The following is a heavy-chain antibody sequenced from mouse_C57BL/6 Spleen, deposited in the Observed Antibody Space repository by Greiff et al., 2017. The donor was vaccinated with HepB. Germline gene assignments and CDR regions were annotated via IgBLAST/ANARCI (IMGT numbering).Heavy chain of an antibody. CDR1: GFNIKDYY. J-gene: IGHJ2*01. CDR3: ARDYYGSRYDY. D-gene: IGHD1-1*01. Sequence: EVQLQQSGAELVKPGASVKLSCTASGFNIKDYYMHWVKQRTEQGLEWIGRIDPEDGEPKYAPKFQGKATITADTSSNTAYLQLSRLTSEDTAVYYCARDYYGSRYDYWGQGTTLTVSS. V-gene: IGHV14-2*01. CDR2: IDPEDGEP.